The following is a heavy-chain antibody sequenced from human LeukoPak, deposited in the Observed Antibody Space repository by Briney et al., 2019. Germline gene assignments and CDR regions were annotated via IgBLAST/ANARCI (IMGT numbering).Heavy chain of an antibody. J-gene: IGHJ6*03. CDR2: ISVSAGST. D-gene: IGHD6-13*01. V-gene: IGHV3-23*01. CDR3: ARGQLVSSWPHYAYYYMDV. Sequence: GGSLRLSCAASGFTFSDYAMSWVRQAPGKSLEWVSTISVSAGSTYYADSVKGRFTISRDNSKNTLYLQMNSLRAGDTAVYYCARGQLVSSWPHYAYYYMDVWGKGTTVTVSS. CDR1: GFTFSDYA.